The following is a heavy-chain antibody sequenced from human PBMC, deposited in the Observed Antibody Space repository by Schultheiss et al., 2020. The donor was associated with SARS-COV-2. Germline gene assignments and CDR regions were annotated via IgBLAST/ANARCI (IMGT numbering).Heavy chain of an antibody. Sequence: ASVKVSCKASGYTFTSYYMHWVRQAPGQGLEWMGIINPSGGSTSYAQKFQERVTITRDMSTSTAYMELSSLRAEDTAVYYCAREDYYYYYNMDVWGKGTTVTVSS. J-gene: IGHJ6*03. CDR2: INPSGGST. CDR3: AREDYYYYYNMDV. CDR1: GYTFTSYY. V-gene: IGHV1-46*01.